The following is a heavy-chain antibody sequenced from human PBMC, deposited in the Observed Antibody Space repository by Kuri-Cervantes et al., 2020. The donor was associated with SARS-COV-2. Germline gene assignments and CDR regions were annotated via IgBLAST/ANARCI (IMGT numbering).Heavy chain of an antibody. Sequence: GGSLRLSCSASGFTGSSNYMSWVRQAPGKGLEWVSVIYSGGSTYYADSVKGRFTISRDNAKNSLYLQMNSLRAEDTALYYCARGVVAATPGFFQHWGQGTLVTVSS. J-gene: IGHJ1*01. CDR1: GFTGSSNY. CDR3: ARGVVAATPGFFQH. CDR2: IYSGGST. V-gene: IGHV3-53*01. D-gene: IGHD2-15*01.